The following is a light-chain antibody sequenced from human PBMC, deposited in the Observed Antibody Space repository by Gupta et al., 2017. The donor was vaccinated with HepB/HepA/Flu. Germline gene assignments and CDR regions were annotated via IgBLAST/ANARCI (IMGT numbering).Light chain of an antibody. J-gene: IGLJ3*02. CDR2: KDT. V-gene: IGLV3-25*03. CDR3: QSADNSGTFRV. CDR1: ALPKQY. Sequence: SYELTQPPSVSVSPGQTARITCSGDALPKQYASWYQQTPGQAPVMVIYKDTERPSGIPERFSGSTSGTTVTLTISGVQAEDEANYYCQSADNSGTFRVFGGGTKLTVL.